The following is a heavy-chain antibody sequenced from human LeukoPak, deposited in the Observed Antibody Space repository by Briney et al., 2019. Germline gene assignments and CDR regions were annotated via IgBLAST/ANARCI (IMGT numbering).Heavy chain of an antibody. V-gene: IGHV4-59*12. D-gene: IGHD3-22*01. Sequence: SETLSLTCTVSGGSISSYYWSWIRQPPGKGLEWIGYMYYSGSTNYNPSLKSRVTMSVDTSKNHFSLKMSSVTAADTAVYYCARELSATDYYDSSGYHLFDTWGQGTLVTVSS. J-gene: IGHJ4*02. CDR3: ARELSATDYYDSSGYHLFDT. CDR2: MYYSGST. CDR1: GGSISSYY.